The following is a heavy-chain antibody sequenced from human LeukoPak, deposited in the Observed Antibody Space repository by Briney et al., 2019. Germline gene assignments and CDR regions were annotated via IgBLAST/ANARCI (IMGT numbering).Heavy chain of an antibody. D-gene: IGHD2-2*01. CDR1: GGSMSSYY. J-gene: IGHJ4*02. Sequence: SETLSLTCTVSGGSMSSYYWSWIRQPPGKGLEWIGNIFYNGDTYYNPSPKSRLTISIDTSNNHFSLRLNSVAAADTAMYFCARGWSTSWSFHFDFWGQGSLVTVSS. V-gene: IGHV4-59*08. CDR3: ARGWSTSWSFHFDF. CDR2: IFYNGDT.